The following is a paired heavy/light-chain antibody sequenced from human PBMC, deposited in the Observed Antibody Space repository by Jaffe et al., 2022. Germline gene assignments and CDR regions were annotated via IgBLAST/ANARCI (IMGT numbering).Heavy chain of an antibody. CDR1: GFTFGDYA. J-gene: IGHJ3*02. CDR3: AGDSGYDYAFDI. D-gene: IGHD5-12*01. V-gene: IGHV3-49*03. CDR2: IRSNTYGGTT. Sequence: EVQLVESGGGLVQPGRSLRLSCTGSGFTFGDYAMSWFRQAPGKGLEWVGFIRSNTYGGTTEYAASVEGRFTISRDDSKSIAQLQMNSLKTEDTAVYYCAGDSGYDYAFDIWGQGTMVTVSS.
Light chain of an antibody. V-gene: IGKV2-29*02. Sequence: DIVMTQTPLSLSVTPGQPASISCKSSQSLLHSDGKSYLYWYLQKPGQSPQLLIYEDSSRFSGVPDRFSGSGSGTDFTLKISRVEAEDVGVYYCMQAIHLPLTFGGGTKVEIK. CDR1: QSLLHSDGKSY. CDR2: EDS. J-gene: IGKJ4*01. CDR3: MQAIHLPLT.